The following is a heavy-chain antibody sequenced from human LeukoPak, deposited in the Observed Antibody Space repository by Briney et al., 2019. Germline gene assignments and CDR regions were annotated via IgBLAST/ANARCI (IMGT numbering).Heavy chain of an antibody. J-gene: IGHJ6*03. D-gene: IGHD3-10*01. CDR3: ARTTYYYASGSYYYYVDV. V-gene: IGHV4-59*01. Sequence: SETLSLTCTVSGGSMNSYFWSWIRQPPGKGLEWIGYIYHSGTTFYNPSLQSRVTVSLDTSKNQFSLKLSSVTAADTALYYCARTTYYYASGSYYYYVDVWGKGTTVTVSS. CDR2: IYHSGTT. CDR1: GGSMNSYF.